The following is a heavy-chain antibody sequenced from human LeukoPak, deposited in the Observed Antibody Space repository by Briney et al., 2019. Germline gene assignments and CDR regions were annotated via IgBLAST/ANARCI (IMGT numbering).Heavy chain of an antibody. Sequence: SETLSLPCAVSGASTTVGNYWTWIRQPPGKGLEWIGYLGNPNYNPSAKSRVTISGDRSKNQFSLKLNSVTTADTAVYYCATDRGGGGGVGYWGQGTVVPVSS. D-gene: IGHD4-23*01. V-gene: IGHV4-61*08. CDR1: GASTTVGNY. CDR2: LGNP. CDR3: ATDRGGGGGVGY. J-gene: IGHJ4*02.